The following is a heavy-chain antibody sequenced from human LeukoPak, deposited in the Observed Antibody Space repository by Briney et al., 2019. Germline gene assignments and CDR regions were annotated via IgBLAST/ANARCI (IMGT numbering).Heavy chain of an antibody. CDR1: GGSISGYY. J-gene: IGHJ4*02. Sequence: SETLSLTCTVSGGSISGYYWSWIRQPPGKGLEWIGYIYYSGSTNYNPSLKSRVTISVDTSKNQFSLKLSSVTAADTAVYHCARTRGAAATYWGQGTLVTVSS. CDR3: ARTRGAAATY. V-gene: IGHV4-59*12. D-gene: IGHD6-13*01. CDR2: IYYSGST.